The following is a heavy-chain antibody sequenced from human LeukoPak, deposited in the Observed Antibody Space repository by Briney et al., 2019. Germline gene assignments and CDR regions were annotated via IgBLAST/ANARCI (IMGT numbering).Heavy chain of an antibody. V-gene: IGHV4-34*01. J-gene: IGHJ4*02. CDR3: ARGGRDGYN. CDR1: GGSFSGYY. D-gene: IGHD5-24*01. CDR2: INHSGST. Sequence: SEALSLTCAVYGGSFSGYYWSWIRQPPGKGLEWIGEINHSGSTNYNPSLKSRATISVDTSKNQFSLKLSSVTAADTAVYYCARGGRDGYNWGQGTLVTVSS.